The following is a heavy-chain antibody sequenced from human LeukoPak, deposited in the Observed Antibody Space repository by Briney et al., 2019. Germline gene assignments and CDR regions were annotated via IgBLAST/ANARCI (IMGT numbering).Heavy chain of an antibody. CDR2: IYYDGST. CDR1: GASISSYY. CDR3: ARGAVAGKMSWFDP. J-gene: IGHJ5*02. V-gene: IGHV4-59*01. Sequence: PSETLSLTCTVSGASISSYYWIWIRQPQGKGLEWIGHIYYDGSTNYNPSLKSQVTISVDTSKNQFSLNLSSVTAADTAVYYCARGAVAGKMSWFDPWGQGTLVTVSS. D-gene: IGHD6-19*01.